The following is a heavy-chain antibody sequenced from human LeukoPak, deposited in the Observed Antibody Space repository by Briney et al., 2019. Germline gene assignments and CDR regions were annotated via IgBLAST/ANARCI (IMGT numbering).Heavy chain of an antibody. D-gene: IGHD6-19*01. V-gene: IGHV3-9*01. CDR2: ISWNSGSI. Sequence: SLRLSCAASGFTFDDCAMHWVRQAPGKGLEWVSGISWNSGSIGYADSVKGRFTISRDNAKNSLYLQMNSLRAEDTALYYCAKDIDGSGWYDAFDIWGQGTMVTVSS. CDR1: GFTFDDCA. CDR3: AKDIDGSGWYDAFDI. J-gene: IGHJ3*02.